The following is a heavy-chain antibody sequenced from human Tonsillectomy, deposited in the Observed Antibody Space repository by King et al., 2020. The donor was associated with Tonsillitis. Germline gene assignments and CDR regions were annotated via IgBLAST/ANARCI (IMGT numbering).Heavy chain of an antibody. CDR1: GFTFDDYA. CDR2: ISWNSGSM. D-gene: IGHD3-22*01. J-gene: IGHJ3*02. Sequence: VQLVESGGGLVQPGRSLRLSCAASGFTFDDYAMHWVRQAPGKGLEWVSGISWNSGSMDYAEFVKGRFTISRDNAKNSLYLQMNSLRPEDTALYYCAKDIRPSEYDSSGYYSNAFDIWGQGTMVTVSS. CDR3: AKDIRPSEYDSSGYYSNAFDI. V-gene: IGHV3-9*01.